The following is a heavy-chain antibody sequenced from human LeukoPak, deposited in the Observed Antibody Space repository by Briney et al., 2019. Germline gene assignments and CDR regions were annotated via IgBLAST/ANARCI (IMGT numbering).Heavy chain of an antibody. Sequence: GASVKVSCKVSGYTLTELSMHWVRQAPGKGLEWMGGFDPEDGETIYAQKFQGRVTMTEDTSTDTAYMELSSLRSEDTAVYYCATRDNGNEREDYWGQGTLVTVSS. J-gene: IGHJ4*02. CDR2: FDPEDGET. CDR1: GYTLTELS. CDR3: ATRDNGNEREDY. D-gene: IGHD1-1*01. V-gene: IGHV1-24*01.